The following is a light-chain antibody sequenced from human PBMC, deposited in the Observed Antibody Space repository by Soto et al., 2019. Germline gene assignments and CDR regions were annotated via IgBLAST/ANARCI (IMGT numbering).Light chain of an antibody. CDR3: QQRNSWPPTFT. J-gene: IGKJ5*01. CDR1: QSVGSF. CDR2: DTS. V-gene: IGKV3-11*01. Sequence: EIVLTPSPATLSLSPGERATLSCRASQSVGSFLAWYQQKPGQAPRLLIYDTSIRATGIPARFSGSGSGTDFTLTISSLEPEDFAVYYCQQRNSWPPTFTFGQGTRLEIK.